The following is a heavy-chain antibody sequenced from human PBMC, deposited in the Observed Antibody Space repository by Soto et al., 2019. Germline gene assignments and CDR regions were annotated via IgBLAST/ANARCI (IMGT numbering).Heavy chain of an antibody. D-gene: IGHD2-2*01. CDR3: ARERVPRIVVVPAATNWFDP. CDR1: GYTFTSYG. CDR2: ISAYNGNT. J-gene: IGHJ5*02. V-gene: IGHV1-18*01. Sequence: QVQLVQSGAEVKKPGASVKVSCKASGYTFTSYGISWVRQAPGQGLEWMGWISAYNGNTNYAQKLQGRVTMTTDTSTSTAYMGLRSLRSDDTAGYYCARERVPRIVVVPAATNWFDPWGQGTLVTVSS.